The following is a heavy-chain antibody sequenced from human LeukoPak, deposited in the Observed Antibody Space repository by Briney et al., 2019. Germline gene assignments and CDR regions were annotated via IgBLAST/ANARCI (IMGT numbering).Heavy chain of an antibody. CDR2: TYHSGST. V-gene: IGHV4-38-2*02. J-gene: IGHJ4*02. Sequence: PSETLSLTCTVSGYSISSGNYWGWIRQPPGKGLEWIGSTYHSGSTYYNPSLKSRVTISVDTSKNQFSLKLSSVTAADTAVYYCARDWRYDSSGYYYTFDYWGQGTLVTVSS. D-gene: IGHD3-22*01. CDR1: GYSISSGNY. CDR3: ARDWRYDSSGYYYTFDY.